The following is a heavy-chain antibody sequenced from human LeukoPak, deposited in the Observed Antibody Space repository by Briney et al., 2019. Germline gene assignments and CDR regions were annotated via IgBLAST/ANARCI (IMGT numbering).Heavy chain of an antibody. D-gene: IGHD3-22*01. V-gene: IGHV3-23*01. Sequence: GGSLRLSCAASGFTFSRNAMNWVRQAPGKGLEWVASISGNGVGTYYADSVKGRFNISRDNSKNTLYLQMNSLRTEDTAVYHCAKDANYFDSGSYLIPFDFWGQGTLVTVSP. CDR1: GFTFSRNA. J-gene: IGHJ4*02. CDR3: AKDANYFDSGSYLIPFDF. CDR2: ISGNGVGT.